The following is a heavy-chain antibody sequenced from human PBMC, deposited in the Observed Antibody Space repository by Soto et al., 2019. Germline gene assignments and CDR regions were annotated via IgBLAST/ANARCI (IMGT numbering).Heavy chain of an antibody. CDR1: GFSFSNYN. D-gene: IGHD3-3*01. J-gene: IGHJ4*02. CDR3: ARDFGHGYYLDY. Sequence: GSQRVSSVDSGFSFSNYNMNWVRQAPGKGLEWVSYITDSSDTVHYADSVRGRFTISRDNAESSLYLQMNSLRDEDTAVYFCARDFGHGYYLDYWGRGTLVTVSS. V-gene: IGHV3-48*02. CDR2: ITDSSDTV.